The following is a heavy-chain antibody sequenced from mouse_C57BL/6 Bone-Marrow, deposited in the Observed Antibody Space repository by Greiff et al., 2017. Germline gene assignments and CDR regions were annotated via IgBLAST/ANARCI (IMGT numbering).Heavy chain of an antibody. J-gene: IGHJ4*01. V-gene: IGHV1-15*01. CDR2: IDPETGGT. Sequence: VQLQESGAELVRPGASVTLSCKASGYTFTDYEMHWVKQTPVHGLEWIGAIDPETGGTAYNQKFKGKAILTADKSSSTAYMELRSLTSEDSAVYYCTRSGPPMDYWGQGTSVTVSS. CDR1: GYTFTDYE. D-gene: IGHD3-2*02. CDR3: TRSGPPMDY.